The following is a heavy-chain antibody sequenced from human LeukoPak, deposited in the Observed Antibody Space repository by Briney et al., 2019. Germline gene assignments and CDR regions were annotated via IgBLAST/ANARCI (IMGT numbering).Heavy chain of an antibody. D-gene: IGHD6-19*01. CDR3: ARRTVTNGWFRIDY. V-gene: IGHV4-30-4*01. Sequence: SETLSLTCTVSGGSISSGDYYWSWIRQPPGKGLEWIGYIYYSGSTYYNPSLKSRVTISVDTSKNEFSLKLSSVTAADTALYYCARRTVTNGWFRIDYWGQGSLVIVSS. CDR1: GGSISSGDYY. J-gene: IGHJ4*02. CDR2: IYYSGST.